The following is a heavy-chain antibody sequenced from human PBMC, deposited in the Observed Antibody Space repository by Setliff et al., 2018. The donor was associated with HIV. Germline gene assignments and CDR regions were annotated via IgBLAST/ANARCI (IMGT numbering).Heavy chain of an antibody. Sequence: SCVASGFTFDDYGMTWVRQAPGKGLEWVSSINWDGATTSYVESVKGRFIISRDNAKNSLYLQMDSLTLDDTALYFCARAHLMSNYYGSGDFNDYWGQGIKVTVSS. CDR2: INWDGATT. D-gene: IGHD3-10*01. J-gene: IGHJ4*01. CDR3: ARAHLMSNYYGSGDFNDY. CDR1: GFTFDDYG. V-gene: IGHV3-20*04.